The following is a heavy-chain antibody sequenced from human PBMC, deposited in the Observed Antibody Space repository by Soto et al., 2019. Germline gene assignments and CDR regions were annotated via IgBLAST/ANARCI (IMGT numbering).Heavy chain of an antibody. CDR2: INSDGSST. CDR3: AREGYSSGWWYFDY. Sequence: GGSLRLSCAASGFTFSSYWMHWVRQAPGKGLVWVSRINSDGSSTSYADSVKGRFTISRDNAKNTLYLQMNSLRAEDTAVYYCAREGYSSGWWYFDYWGQGTLVTVSS. D-gene: IGHD6-19*01. V-gene: IGHV3-74*01. CDR1: GFTFSSYW. J-gene: IGHJ4*02.